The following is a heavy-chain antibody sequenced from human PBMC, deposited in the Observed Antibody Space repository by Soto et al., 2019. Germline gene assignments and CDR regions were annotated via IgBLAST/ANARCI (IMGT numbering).Heavy chain of an antibody. V-gene: IGHV3-23*01. CDR2: LSGSGGST. CDR1: RFTFSSDA. CDR3: PKSPLSMVPYNWCNP. Sequence: GGSLRRSGAASRFTFSSDAMRWGRQDTRTGLEWVSALSGSGGSTYSADSVKGRFTISRDNSKTTLHLIMNSQRAEDTAESSCPKSPLSMVPYNWCNP. J-gene: IGHJ5*02. D-gene: IGHD3-10*01.